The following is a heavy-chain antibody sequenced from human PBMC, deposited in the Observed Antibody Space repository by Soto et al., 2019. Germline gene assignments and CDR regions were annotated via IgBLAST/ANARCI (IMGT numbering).Heavy chain of an antibody. CDR2: MYNTGST. CDR1: GGSPSGGD. Sequence: PSQDLRVPWSGSGGSPSGGDWSWSRLLLGKGLEWIGYMYNTGSTVYNPSFKSRVTISVDTSKNQFSLKLNSVTAADTAVYYCARDLWGYCGTDCYPLDVWGQGTTVTVS. J-gene: IGHJ6*02. D-gene: IGHD2-21*02. CDR3: ARDLWGYCGTDCYPLDV. V-gene: IGHV4-59*01.